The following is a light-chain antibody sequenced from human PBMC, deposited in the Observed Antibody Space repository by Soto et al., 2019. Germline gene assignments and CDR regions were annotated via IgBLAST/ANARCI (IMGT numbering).Light chain of an antibody. CDR1: SSDVGSYNY. CDR2: EVT. V-gene: IGLV2-14*01. J-gene: IGLJ1*01. Sequence: QSALTQPASVSGSPGQSITISCTGTSSDVGSYNYVSWYQLHPGKAPKLIIYEVTNRPSGVSNRFSGSKSGDTASLTISGLQAEDEADYHCSSYTTRTTLYVFGTGTKLTVL. CDR3: SSYTTRTTLYV.